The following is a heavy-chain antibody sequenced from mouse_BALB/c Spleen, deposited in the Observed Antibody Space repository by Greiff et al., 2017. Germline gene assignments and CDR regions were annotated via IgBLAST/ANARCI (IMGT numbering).Heavy chain of an antibody. CDR1: GFSLTSYG. CDR3: ARPLPPFAY. J-gene: IGHJ3*01. D-gene: IGHD6-1*01. CDR2: IWSGGST. Sequence: VQRVESGPGLVQPSQSLSITCTVSGFSLTSYGVHWVRQSPGKGLEWLGVIWSGGSTDYNAAFISRLSISKDNSKSQVFFKMNSLQANDTAIYYCARPLPPFAYWGQGTLVTVSA. V-gene: IGHV2-2*02.